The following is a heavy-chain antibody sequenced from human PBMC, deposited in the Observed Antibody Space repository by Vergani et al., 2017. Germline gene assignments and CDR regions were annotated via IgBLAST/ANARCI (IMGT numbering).Heavy chain of an antibody. J-gene: IGHJ5*02. D-gene: IGHD3-10*01. CDR1: GGSFSGYY. V-gene: IGHV4-34*01. CDR3: ARHYYGSGSYYSGWFDP. Sequence: QVQLQQWGAGLLKPSETLSLTCAVYGGSFSGYYWSWIRQPPGKGLEWIGEINPSGSTNYNPSLKSRVTISVDTSKNQFSLKLSSVTAADTAVYYCARHYYGSGSYYSGWFDPWGQGTLVTVSS. CDR2: INPSGST.